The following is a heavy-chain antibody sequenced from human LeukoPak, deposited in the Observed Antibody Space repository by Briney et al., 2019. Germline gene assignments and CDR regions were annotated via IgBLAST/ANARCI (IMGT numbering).Heavy chain of an antibody. CDR3: AGIPVFGVVLHQEPV. V-gene: IGHV1-69*10. Sequence: GASVKVSCKASGVTFNDYALNWVRQAPGQGLEWMGVFIPILGTANSTQKFQDRVTITADISTNTAYMELSSLRSEDTAVYFCAGIPVFGVVLHQEPVWGKGTTVTVSS. CDR2: FIPILGTA. D-gene: IGHD3-3*01. CDR1: GVTFNDYA. J-gene: IGHJ6*04.